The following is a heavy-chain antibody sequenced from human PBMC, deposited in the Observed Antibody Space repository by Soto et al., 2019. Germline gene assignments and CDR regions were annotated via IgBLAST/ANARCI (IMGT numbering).Heavy chain of an antibody. J-gene: IGHJ4*02. CDR3: ARTGYSGYPFDY. V-gene: IGHV4-34*01. CDR1: GGSISSGGYS. CDR2: INHSGST. Sequence: SETLSLTCAVSGGSISSGGYSWSWIRQPPGKGLEWIGEINHSGSTNYNPSLKSRVTISVDTSKNQFSLKLSSVTAADTAVYYCARTGYSGYPFDYWGQGTLVTVSS. D-gene: IGHD5-12*01.